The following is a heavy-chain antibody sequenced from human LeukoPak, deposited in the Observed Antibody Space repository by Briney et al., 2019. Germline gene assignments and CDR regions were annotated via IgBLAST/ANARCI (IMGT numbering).Heavy chain of an antibody. CDR1: GYTFTSYD. D-gene: IGHD6-19*01. Sequence: ASVKVSCKASGYTFTSYDINWVRQATGQGIEWMGWMNPNSGNTGYAQKFQGRVTMTRITSISTAYMELSSLRSEDTAVYYCARSGWSPDYYYYYMDVWGKGTTVTVSS. CDR3: ARSGWSPDYYYYYMDV. V-gene: IGHV1-8*01. CDR2: MNPNSGNT. J-gene: IGHJ6*03.